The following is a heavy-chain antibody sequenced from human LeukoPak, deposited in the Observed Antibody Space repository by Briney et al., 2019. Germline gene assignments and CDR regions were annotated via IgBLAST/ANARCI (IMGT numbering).Heavy chain of an antibody. J-gene: IGHJ4*02. Sequence: SQTLSLTCAISGDSFSSKSAAWNWIRQSPSRGLEWLGRTYYRSKWSSGYAESVKSRITINPDTSKNQFSLQLKSVTPEDTAVYYCARGPNSNWSGLDFCGQGTLLTVSS. D-gene: IGHD6-6*01. V-gene: IGHV6-1*01. CDR3: ARGPNSNWSGLDF. CDR2: TYYRSKWSS. CDR1: GDSFSSKSAA.